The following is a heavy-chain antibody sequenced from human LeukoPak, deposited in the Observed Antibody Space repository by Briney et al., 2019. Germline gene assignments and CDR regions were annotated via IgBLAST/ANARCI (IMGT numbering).Heavy chain of an antibody. CDR1: GYTFTSYY. CDR3: ARAPSSIVVVPAAMDNWFDP. CDR2: INPSGGST. D-gene: IGHD2-2*01. V-gene: IGHV1-46*01. J-gene: IGHJ5*02. Sequence: ASVTVSCKASGYTFTSYYMHWVRQAPGQGLEWMGIINPSGGSTSYAQKFQGRVTMTRDMSTSTVYMELSSLRSEDTAVYYCARAPSSIVVVPAAMDNWFDPWGQGTLVTVSS.